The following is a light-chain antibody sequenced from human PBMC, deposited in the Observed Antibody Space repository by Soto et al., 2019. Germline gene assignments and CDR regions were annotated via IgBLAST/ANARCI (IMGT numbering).Light chain of an antibody. CDR3: QQFNSFPLT. V-gene: IGKV1-13*02. CDR2: DAS. J-gene: IGKJ4*01. Sequence: AIRMTQSPSSLSASTGARVTITCRASQGIGSALAWYQQKPGKAPKVLIYDASSLKSGVPSRFSGSGSGTDFTLTISSLQPEDFATYYCQQFNSFPLTFGGGTKVDI. CDR1: QGIGSA.